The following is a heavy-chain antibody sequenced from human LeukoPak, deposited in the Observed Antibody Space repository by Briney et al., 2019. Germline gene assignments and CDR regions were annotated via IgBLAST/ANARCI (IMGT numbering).Heavy chain of an antibody. V-gene: IGHV3-7*01. CDR3: ARDRTSSLFDY. J-gene: IGHJ4*02. CDR1: GFTFSSYW. D-gene: IGHD2-2*01. CDR2: IKQDGSEK. Sequence: GGSLRLSCAASGFTFSSYWMSWVRQAPGKGLEWVANIKQDGSEKYYVDSVKGRFTISRDNAKNSLYLQMNSLRAEGTAVYYCARDRTSSLFDYWGQGTLVTVSS.